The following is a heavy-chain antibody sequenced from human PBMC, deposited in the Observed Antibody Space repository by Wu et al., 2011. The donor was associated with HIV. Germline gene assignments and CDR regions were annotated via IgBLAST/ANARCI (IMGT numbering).Heavy chain of an antibody. D-gene: IGHD2-21*01. V-gene: IGHV1-69*15. CDR1: GGTLSTYA. CDR2: IIPIFGTP. Sequence: QVQLVQSGAEVKKPGSSVKVSCKAAGGTLSTYAINWVRQAPGQGLEWMGRIIPIFGTPNLAQKFQDRVTIIADEYTSIVYMELSSLRSEDTAVYYCARDLGGDEDCWGQGTLVTVSS. J-gene: IGHJ4*02. CDR3: ARDLGGDEDC.